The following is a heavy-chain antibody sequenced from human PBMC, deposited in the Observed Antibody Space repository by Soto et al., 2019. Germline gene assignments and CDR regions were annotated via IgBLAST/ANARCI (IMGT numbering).Heavy chain of an antibody. D-gene: IGHD6-25*01. Sequence: SETLSLTCSVSGGSISSVGHYWTWIRQQPGKGLEWIGYIYYSGSTDYNPSLKSRVTISVDRSKNQFSLSLSSVTAADTAIYYCARESGGYDSSTRYGLDVWGQGTTVTVSS. V-gene: IGHV4-31*03. CDR1: GGSISSVGHY. J-gene: IGHJ6*02. CDR2: IYYSGST. CDR3: ARESGGYDSSTRYGLDV.